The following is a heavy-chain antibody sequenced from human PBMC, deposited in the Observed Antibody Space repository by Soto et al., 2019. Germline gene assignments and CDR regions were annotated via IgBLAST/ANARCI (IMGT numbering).Heavy chain of an antibody. CDR1: GGSFKSGSYS. D-gene: IGHD6-13*01. CDR2: IYYSGST. CDR3: AAGEASSRNLAPYYLNF. J-gene: IGHJ4*02. V-gene: IGHV4-61*01. Sequence: PSETLSLTCTVSGGSFKSGSYSWSWIRQPPGKGLEWIGYIYYSGSTDYNPSLKGRVTISVDTSKNQFSLKLRSVTAADTAVYYCAAGEASSRNLAPYYLNFWGQGTLVTVSS.